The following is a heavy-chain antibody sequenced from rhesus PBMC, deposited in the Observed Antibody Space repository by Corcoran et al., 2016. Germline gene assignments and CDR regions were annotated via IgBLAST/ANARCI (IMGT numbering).Heavy chain of an antibody. Sequence: EVQLVESGGGLVQPGGSLRLSCAASGFTFSNYYMHWVRQAQGKGLEWVVLIRNKANSYTTEYAAAVKGRFNISRDDSKNTLYLQMSSLKTEDTALYYCTKTWGDYYPFDYWGQGVLVTVSS. CDR3: TKTWGDYYPFDY. J-gene: IGHJ4*01. CDR1: GFTFSNYY. D-gene: IGHD3-34*01. V-gene: IGHV3-13*01. CDR2: IRNKANSYTT.